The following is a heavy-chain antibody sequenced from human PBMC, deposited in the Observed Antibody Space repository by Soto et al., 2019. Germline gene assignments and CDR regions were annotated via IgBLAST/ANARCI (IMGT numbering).Heavy chain of an antibody. CDR1: RFTFGSYA. Sequence: GGSLKLSCAASRFTFGSYAMSWVRQTPGKGLEWVSGVLGSGGSTFYADSVKGRFTISRDNSKNTLYVQMNNLRVEDTAIYYCARKGPPRDAFDIWGQGTKVTVSS. J-gene: IGHJ3*02. CDR2: VLGSGGST. CDR3: ARKGPPRDAFDI. V-gene: IGHV3-23*01.